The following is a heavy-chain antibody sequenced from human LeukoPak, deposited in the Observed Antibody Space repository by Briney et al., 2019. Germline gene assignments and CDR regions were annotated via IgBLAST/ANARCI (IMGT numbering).Heavy chain of an antibody. Sequence: GESLRLSCAASGFTFSDYYMSWIRQAPGKGLEWISYISGSGGIIYYADSVKGRFTISRDNAKNSLFLQMNSLRAEDTAVYYCARGSRNNWFDPWGQGTLVTVSS. J-gene: IGHJ5*02. V-gene: IGHV3-11*01. CDR2: ISGSGGII. CDR3: ARGSRNNWFDP. CDR1: GFTFSDYY. D-gene: IGHD1-26*01.